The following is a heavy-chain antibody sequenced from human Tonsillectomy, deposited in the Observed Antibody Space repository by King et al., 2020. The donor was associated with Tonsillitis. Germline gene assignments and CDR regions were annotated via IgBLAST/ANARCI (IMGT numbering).Heavy chain of an antibody. D-gene: IGHD1-14*01. V-gene: IGHV4-59*01. CDR3: ARAPPTGLDYFDF. CDR2: IYYSGST. Sequence: QLQESGPGLVKPSETLSLTCTVSGGSISSYYWSWIRQPPGKGLEWIGYIYYSGSTNYNPSLKSRVTISVDTSKNQFSLKLSSVTAADTAVYYCARAPPTGLDYFDFRGQGTLVSVSS. J-gene: IGHJ4*02. CDR1: GGSISSYY.